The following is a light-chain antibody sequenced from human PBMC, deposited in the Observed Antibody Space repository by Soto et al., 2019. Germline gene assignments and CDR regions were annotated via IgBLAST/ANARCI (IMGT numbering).Light chain of an antibody. CDR3: QQYGSSPLTWT. J-gene: IGKJ1*01. Sequence: EIVVTQSPGTLSVSPGETATLSCRASQSVASNYLAWYQQRPGQAPRLLLYGASSRATGIPDRFSGSGSGTDFTLTITRLEPEDCAVYICQQYGSSPLTWTFGQGTKLEI. CDR1: QSVASNY. V-gene: IGKV3-20*01. CDR2: GAS.